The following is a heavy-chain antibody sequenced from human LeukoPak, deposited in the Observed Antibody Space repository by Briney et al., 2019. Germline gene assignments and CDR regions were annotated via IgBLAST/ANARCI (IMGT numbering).Heavy chain of an antibody. D-gene: IGHD1-20*01. CDR2: ISGSGGST. V-gene: IGHV3-23*01. Sequence: PGGSLRLSCAASGFTFSSYAMSWVRQAPGKGLEWVSAISGSGGSTYYADSVKGRFTISRDNSKNTLYLQMNSLRAEDTAVYYCAKDRERPYMYNWKHHFDYWDQGTLVTVSS. CDR1: GFTFSSYA. J-gene: IGHJ4*02. CDR3: AKDRERPYMYNWKHHFDY.